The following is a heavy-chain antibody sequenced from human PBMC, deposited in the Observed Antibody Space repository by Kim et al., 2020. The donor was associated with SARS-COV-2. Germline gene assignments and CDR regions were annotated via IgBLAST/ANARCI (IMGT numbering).Heavy chain of an antibody. CDR3: ARGRPFRGGYWYFDL. V-gene: IGHV1-8*01. J-gene: IGHJ2*01. Sequence: QKFQGRVTMTRNTSISTAYMELSSLRSEDTAVYYCARGRPFRGGYWYFDLWGRGTLVTVSS. D-gene: IGHD3-16*01.